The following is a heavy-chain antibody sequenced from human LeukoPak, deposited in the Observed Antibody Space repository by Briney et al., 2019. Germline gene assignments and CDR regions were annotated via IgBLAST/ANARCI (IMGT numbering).Heavy chain of an antibody. CDR1: GGSISSSSHH. CDR3: ARRPFGSGSYY. CDR2: IYYSGST. J-gene: IGHJ4*02. V-gene: IGHV4-39*01. Sequence: SETLSLTCTVSGGSISSSSHHWGWIRQAPGKGLEWIGSIYYSGSTYYNPSLKSRVTISVDTSKNQFSLKLSSVTAADTAVYYCARRPFGSGSYYWGQGTLVTVSS. D-gene: IGHD3-10*01.